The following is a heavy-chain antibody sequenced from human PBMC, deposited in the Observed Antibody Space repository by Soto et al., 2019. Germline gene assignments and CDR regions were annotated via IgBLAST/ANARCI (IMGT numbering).Heavy chain of an antibody. CDR2: ITGSGDIT. J-gene: IGHJ5*02. V-gene: IGHV3-23*01. D-gene: IGHD3-10*01. Sequence: GGSLRLSCAASGFTFSNDAMNWVRQAPGKGLEWISSITGSGDITYYADSVKGRFTFSRDNSKNTLFLQMNSLRAEDTARYYCARDVGSSGSSRWFDTWGQGTLVTVSS. CDR3: ARDVGSSGSSRWFDT. CDR1: GFTFSNDA.